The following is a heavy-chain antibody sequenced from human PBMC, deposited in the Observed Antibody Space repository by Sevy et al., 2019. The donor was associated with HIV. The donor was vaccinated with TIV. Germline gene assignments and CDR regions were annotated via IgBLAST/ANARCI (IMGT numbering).Heavy chain of an antibody. CDR2: IYYSGST. CDR1: GGSISSGGYY. D-gene: IGHD6-19*01. V-gene: IGHV4-31*03. J-gene: IGHJ4*02. Sequence: SETLSLTCTVSGGSISSGGYYWSWIRQHPGKGLEWIGYIYYSGSTYYNPSLKSRVTISVDTSKNQFSLKLGSVTAADTAVYYCARDGSGYSSGWNYFDYWGQGTLVTVSS. CDR3: ARDGSGYSSGWNYFDY.